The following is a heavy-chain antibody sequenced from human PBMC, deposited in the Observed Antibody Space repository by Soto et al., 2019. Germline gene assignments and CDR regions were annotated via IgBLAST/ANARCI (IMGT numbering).Heavy chain of an antibody. CDR2: IIPIFGTA. D-gene: IGHD6-19*01. V-gene: IGHV1-69*13. CDR1: GGTFSSYA. CDR3: ARDSSCWRTFDY. J-gene: IGHJ4*02. Sequence: SVKVSCKASGGTFSSYAISWVRQAPGQGLEWMGGIIPIFGTANYAQKFQGRVTITADESTSTAYMELSSLRSEDTAVYYCARDSSCWRTFDYWGQGTLVTVSS.